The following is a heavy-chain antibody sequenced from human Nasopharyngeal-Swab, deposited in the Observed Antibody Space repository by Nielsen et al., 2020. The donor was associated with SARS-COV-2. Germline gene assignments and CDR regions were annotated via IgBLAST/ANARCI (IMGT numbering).Heavy chain of an antibody. Sequence: GGSLRLSCAASGFTFSNFAMSWVRQAPGKGREWVAVISYDGSNKYYADSVKGRFTISRDNSKNTVNLQMNSLRVEDTAIYYCAKDRDSGDDSDDYYHYYGMDVWGQGTTVTVFS. CDR1: GFTFSNFA. CDR2: ISYDGSNK. V-gene: IGHV3-30*04. J-gene: IGHJ6*02. CDR3: AKDRDSGDDSDDYYHYYGMDV. D-gene: IGHD5-12*01.